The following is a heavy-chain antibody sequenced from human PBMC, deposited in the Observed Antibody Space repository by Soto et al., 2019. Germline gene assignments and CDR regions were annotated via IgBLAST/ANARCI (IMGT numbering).Heavy chain of an antibody. CDR3: ARAIMGYDGYYYYMDV. J-gene: IGHJ6*03. CDR1: GFSLSTSGMC. V-gene: IGHV2-70*11. Sequence: SGHTLVNPTQTLTLTCTFPGFSLSTSGMCVSWIRQPPGKALEWLARIDWDDDKYYSTSLKTRLTISKDTSKNQVVLTMTNMDPVDIATYYCARAIMGYDGYYYYMDVWGKGTTVTVSS. CDR2: IDWDDDK. D-gene: IGHD3-22*01.